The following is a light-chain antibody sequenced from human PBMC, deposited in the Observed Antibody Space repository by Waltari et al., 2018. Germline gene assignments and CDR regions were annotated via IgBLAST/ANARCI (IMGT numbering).Light chain of an antibody. V-gene: IGKV3-15*01. J-gene: IGKJ2*01. CDR3: QQYNNWRT. Sequence: EVLMTQSPATLSVSPGERATLSGRASQSISRNLAWYQHKPGQAPRLLIYGASTRATGIPARFSGSGSGTEFTLSISSLQSEDFAVYYCQQYNNWRTFGQGTKLEIK. CDR2: GAS. CDR1: QSISRN.